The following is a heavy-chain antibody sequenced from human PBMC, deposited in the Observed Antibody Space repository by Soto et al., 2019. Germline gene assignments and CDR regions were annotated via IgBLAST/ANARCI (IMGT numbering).Heavy chain of an antibody. CDR2: ISAYNGNT. CDR1: GYTFTSYG. V-gene: IGHV1-18*01. Sequence: QVQLVQSGAEVKKPGASVKVSCKASGYTFTSYGISWVRQAPGQGLEWMGWISAYNGNTNYAQKLQGRVTMTTDTSTSTAYIELGGLRSDDTAVYYCARDGYYDSSGYYENWFDPWGQGTLVTVSS. J-gene: IGHJ5*02. D-gene: IGHD3-22*01. CDR3: ARDGYYDSSGYYENWFDP.